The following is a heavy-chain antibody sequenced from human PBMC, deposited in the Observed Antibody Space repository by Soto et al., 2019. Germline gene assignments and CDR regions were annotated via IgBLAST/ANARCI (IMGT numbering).Heavy chain of an antibody. CDR3: VGGQYYFDY. V-gene: IGHV3-30*03. CDR1: GFTFRNFG. J-gene: IGHJ4*02. D-gene: IGHD3-10*01. CDR2: ISYDGNTK. Sequence: QVQLVESGGGVVQPGRSLRLSCAASGFTFRNFGMHWVRQAPVKGLEWVAVISYDGNTKYYADSVKGRFTISRDNSKNTLYLQMDSLRPEDTALYYCVGGQYYFDYRGQGTLVIVSS.